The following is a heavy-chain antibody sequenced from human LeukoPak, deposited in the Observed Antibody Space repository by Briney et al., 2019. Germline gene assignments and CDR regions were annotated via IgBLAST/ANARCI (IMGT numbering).Heavy chain of an antibody. J-gene: IGHJ4*02. CDR2: INSRSSSI. V-gene: IGHV3-48*01. CDR1: GFTLSSYS. Sequence: GGSLRLSCAASGFTLSSYSMNWVRQAPGKGLEWVSYINSRSSSIDYAASVKGRFTISRDNAKNSLFLQINSLRAEDSAIYYCAREPNFDDHALDYWGQGTLVTVSS. D-gene: IGHD3-9*01. CDR3: AREPNFDDHALDY.